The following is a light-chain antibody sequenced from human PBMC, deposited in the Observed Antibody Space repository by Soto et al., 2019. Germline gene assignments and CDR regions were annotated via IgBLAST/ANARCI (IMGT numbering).Light chain of an antibody. CDR3: QQYNNWPQT. CDR2: GAS. Sequence: EIVLTQSPGTLSLSPGERATLSCRASQSVSSSNLAWYQQKPGQAPRLLIYGASTRATGIPARFSGSGSGTEFTLTISSLQSEDFAVYYCQQYNNWPQTFGQGTKVDIK. V-gene: IGKV3-15*01. J-gene: IGKJ1*01. CDR1: QSVSSSN.